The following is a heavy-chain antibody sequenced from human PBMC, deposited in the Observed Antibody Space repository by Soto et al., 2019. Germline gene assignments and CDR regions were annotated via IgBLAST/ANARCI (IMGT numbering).Heavy chain of an antibody. Sequence: ASVKVSCKASGYTFIDYFIQWVRQAPGQGLEWMGWINPSSGETTYAQKFQGRATMTRDTSISTAYMDLITLRSDDTAVYYCARLPSRHLVDYWGPGTLVTVSS. V-gene: IGHV1-2*02. CDR2: INPSSGET. J-gene: IGHJ4*02. CDR1: GYTFIDYF. CDR3: ARLPSRHLVDY. D-gene: IGHD3-3*02.